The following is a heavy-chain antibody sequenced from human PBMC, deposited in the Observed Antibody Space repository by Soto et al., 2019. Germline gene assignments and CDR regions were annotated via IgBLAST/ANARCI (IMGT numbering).Heavy chain of an antibody. D-gene: IGHD2-2*01. CDR3: ARDDYSEERAAMACWFDD. Sequence: DSVKVSCKASGYTFTGYYMHWVRQAPGQGLEWMGWINPNSGGTNYAQKFQGWVTMTRDTSTSTAYMELSRLRSDDTAVYYCARDDYSEERAAMACWFDDGGQGTLVTVSS. CDR2: INPNSGGT. V-gene: IGHV1-2*04. CDR1: GYTFTGYY. J-gene: IGHJ5*02.